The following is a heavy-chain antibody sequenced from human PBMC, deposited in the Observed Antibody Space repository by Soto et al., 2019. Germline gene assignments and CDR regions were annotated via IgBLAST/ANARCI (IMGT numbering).Heavy chain of an antibody. CDR3: ARRSHVVRGVMWFKDDP. CDR1: GYSFTRYW. D-gene: IGHD3-10*01. J-gene: IGHJ5*02. Sequence: GASLKISCKGSGYSFTRYWISWERQMPRKGLEWMGRIDPSDSYTNYSPSFQGHVTISADKSISTAYLQWSSLKASDTAIYYCARRSHVVRGVMWFKDDPWGQRTLVTVSS. V-gene: IGHV5-10-1*01. CDR2: IDPSDSYT.